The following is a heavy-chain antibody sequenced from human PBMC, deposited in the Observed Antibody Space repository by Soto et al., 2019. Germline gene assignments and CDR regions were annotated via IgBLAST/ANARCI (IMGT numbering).Heavy chain of an antibody. V-gene: IGHV1-8*01. Sequence: QVQLVQSGAEVKKPGASVKVSCKASGYTFTSYDINWVRQATGQGLEWMGWMNPNSGNTGYAQKFQGRVTMTRNTSISTAYMELSSLSSEDTAVYYCARGVWSGYWPYYYYGMDVWGQGTTVTVSS. CDR2: MNPNSGNT. CDR1: GYTFTSYD. D-gene: IGHD3-3*01. J-gene: IGHJ6*02. CDR3: ARGVWSGYWPYYYYGMDV.